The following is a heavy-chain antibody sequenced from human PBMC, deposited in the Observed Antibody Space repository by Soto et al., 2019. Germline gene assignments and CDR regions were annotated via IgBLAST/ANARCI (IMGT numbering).Heavy chain of an antibody. CDR3: ARVKAQILSSGWYGGDDI. CDR1: GFTFSTYS. D-gene: IGHD6-19*01. CDR2: IRDSGGSA. J-gene: IGHJ3*02. Sequence: EVQLLESGGGLVQPGGSLRLSCAASGFTFSTYSMTWVRQAPGKGLEWVSTIRDSGGSAHYADSVRGRFTISRDNSKNTLFRQMNSLRAEDTAVYYCARVKAQILSSGWYGGDDIWGQGTVVTVSS. V-gene: IGHV3-23*01.